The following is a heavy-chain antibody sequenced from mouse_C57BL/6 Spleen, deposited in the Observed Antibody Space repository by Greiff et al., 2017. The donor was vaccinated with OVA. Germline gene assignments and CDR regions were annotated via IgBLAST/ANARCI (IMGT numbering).Heavy chain of an antibody. CDR1: GYTFTSYW. Sequence: QVQLQQSGAELVMPGASVKLSCKASGYTFTSYWMHWVKQRPGQGLEWIGEIDPSDSYTNYNQKFKGKSTLTVDKSSSTAYMQLSSLTSEDSAVYYCARAGYYFDYWGQGTTLTVSS. CDR2: IDPSDSYT. V-gene: IGHV1-69*01. J-gene: IGHJ2*01. CDR3: ARAGYYFDY. D-gene: IGHD3-3*01.